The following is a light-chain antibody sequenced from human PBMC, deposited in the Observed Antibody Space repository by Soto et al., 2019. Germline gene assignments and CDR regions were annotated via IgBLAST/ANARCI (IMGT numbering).Light chain of an antibody. CDR3: QKYESTLPT. V-gene: IGKV4-1*01. CDR2: WAS. J-gene: IGKJ2*01. Sequence: DIVITQSPDSLAVSLGERATINCKSSQSVLYSSNNKNYLAWYQQRPGQPPKLLIYWASTRESGVPDRFSGNVSGTDFTLTITSLQAEDVAVYYCQKYESTLPTFDQGTKLEIK. CDR1: QSVLYSSNNKNY.